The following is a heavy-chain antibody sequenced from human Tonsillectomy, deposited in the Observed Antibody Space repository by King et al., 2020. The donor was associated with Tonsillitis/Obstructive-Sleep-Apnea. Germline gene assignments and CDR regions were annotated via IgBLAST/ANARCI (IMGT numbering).Heavy chain of an antibody. D-gene: IGHD3-9*01. CDR3: VRVTGKVPIFDY. CDR1: GGSITSGGNY. V-gene: IGHV4-31*03. Sequence: VQLQESGPGLVKPSQTLSLTCTVSGGSITSGGNYWGWVRQHPGKGLEWIGHIYHSGNNYYNPSLKSRITMSVDASENQFSLKLTSVTAADTAVYYCVRVTGKVPIFDYWGQGTLVTVSS. CDR2: IYHSGNN. J-gene: IGHJ4*02.